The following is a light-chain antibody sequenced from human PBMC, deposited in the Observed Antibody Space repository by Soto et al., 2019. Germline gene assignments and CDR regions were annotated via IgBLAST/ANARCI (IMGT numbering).Light chain of an antibody. CDR1: QNIRSR. J-gene: IGKJ1*01. Sequence: DFHMTQSPSTLSASVGDTVTITCRASQNIRSRLAWFQQKPGKAPKLLIYAASSLESGVPQSFSGSGSGTDSTLTISSLQTDDFSTYYCKQYHSYWTFGQGTKVDIK. CDR2: AAS. CDR3: KQYHSYWT. V-gene: IGKV1-5*01.